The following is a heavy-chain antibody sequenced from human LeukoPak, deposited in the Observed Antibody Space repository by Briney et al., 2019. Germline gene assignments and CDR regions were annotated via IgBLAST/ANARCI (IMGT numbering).Heavy chain of an antibody. CDR3: ARAGYSYGPAGAFDY. Sequence: SEALSLTCAVCGGSFSGYFWSWIRQPPGKGLEWIGEINHSGSTNYNPSLKSRVTISVDTSKNHFSLKLSSVTAADTAVYYCARAGYSYGPAGAFDYWGQGTLVTVSS. J-gene: IGHJ4*02. CDR2: INHSGST. V-gene: IGHV4-34*01. D-gene: IGHD5-18*01. CDR1: GGSFSGYF.